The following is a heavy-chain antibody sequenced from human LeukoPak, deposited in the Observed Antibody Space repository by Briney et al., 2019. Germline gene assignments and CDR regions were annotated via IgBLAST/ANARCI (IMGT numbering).Heavy chain of an antibody. CDR2: ISYDGSNK. CDR1: GFTFSSYA. CDR3: ARDVGHYYDSSGYRAVY. Sequence: GRSLRLSCAASGFTFSSYAMHWVRLAPGKGLEWVAVISYDGSNKYYADSVKGRFTISRDNSKNTLYLQMNSLRAEDTAVYYCARDVGHYYDSSGYRAVYWGQGTLVTVSS. V-gene: IGHV3-30-3*01. J-gene: IGHJ4*02. D-gene: IGHD3-22*01.